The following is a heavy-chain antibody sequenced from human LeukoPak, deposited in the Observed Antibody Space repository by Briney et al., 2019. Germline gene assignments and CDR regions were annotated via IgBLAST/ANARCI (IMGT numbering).Heavy chain of an antibody. V-gene: IGHV4-30-2*01. J-gene: IGHJ5*02. CDR3: ARDYAYGDYVWFDP. CDR1: GGSISSGGYS. D-gene: IGHD4-17*01. CDR2: IYHSGST. Sequence: PSETLSLTCAVSGGSISSGGYSWSWIRQPPGKGLEWIGYIYHSGSTYYNPSLKSRVTISVDRSKNQFSLKLSSMTAADTAVYYCARDYAYGDYVWFDPWGQGTLVTVSS.